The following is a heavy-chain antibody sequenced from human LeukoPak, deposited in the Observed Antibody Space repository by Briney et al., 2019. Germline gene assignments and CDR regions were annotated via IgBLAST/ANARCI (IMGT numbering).Heavy chain of an antibody. CDR1: GFTFSSYG. D-gene: IGHD5-18*01. J-gene: IGHJ4*02. Sequence: GRSLRLSCAASGFTFSSYGMHWVRQSPGKGLEWVAVISYDGSNKYYADSVKGRFTISRDNSKNTLYLQMNSLRAEDTAVYYCAKEDGAGRYSYGYGFDYWGQGTLVTVSS. CDR2: ISYDGSNK. CDR3: AKEDGAGRYSYGYGFDY. V-gene: IGHV3-30*18.